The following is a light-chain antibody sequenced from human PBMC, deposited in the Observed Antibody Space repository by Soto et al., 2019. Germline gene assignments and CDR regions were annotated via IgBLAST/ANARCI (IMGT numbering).Light chain of an antibody. J-gene: IGLJ1*01. Sequence: QSVLTQPSSVSGTPGQGVTISCSGSISNIGNNYVYWFQQLPGTAPKVLTNRNDQRPSGVPDRFSGSKSGTSASLAISGLRSEDEAAYYCAAWDDTVRSYVFGTGTKVTVL. CDR1: ISNIGNNY. CDR2: RND. CDR3: AAWDDTVRSYV. V-gene: IGLV1-47*01.